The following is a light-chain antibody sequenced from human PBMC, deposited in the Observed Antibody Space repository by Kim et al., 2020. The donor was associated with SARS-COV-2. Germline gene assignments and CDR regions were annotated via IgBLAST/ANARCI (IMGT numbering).Light chain of an antibody. CDR3: CSWDDSLSGRV. J-gene: IGLJ3*02. CDR1: RSNVGNIP. Sequence: GQTVTISCSGRRSNVGNIPVTWFQQVPGTAPKRLMSNDNRRPSGVPDRFSASKSGTSASLAISGLQSEDEAVYYCCSWDDSLSGRVFGGGTQLTVL. V-gene: IGLV1-44*01. CDR2: NDN.